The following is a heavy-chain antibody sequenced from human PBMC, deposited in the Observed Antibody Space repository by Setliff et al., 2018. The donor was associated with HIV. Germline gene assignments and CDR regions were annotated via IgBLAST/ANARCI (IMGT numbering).Heavy chain of an antibody. J-gene: IGHJ6*03. CDR3: ARETYYYDNPQYYYYYMDV. CDR1: GGSISSGTYY. V-gene: IGHV4-31*02. D-gene: IGHD3-22*01. Sequence: PSETLSLTCTVSGGSISSGTYYWSWIRQHPGKGLEWIGYIYYSGSTYYNPSLKSRVTISVDTSKNQFSLKLSSVTAADTAVYYCARETYYYDNPQYYYYYMDVWGKGTTVTVSS. CDR2: IYYSGST.